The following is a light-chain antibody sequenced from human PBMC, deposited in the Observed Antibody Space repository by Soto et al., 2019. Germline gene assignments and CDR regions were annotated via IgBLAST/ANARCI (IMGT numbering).Light chain of an antibody. Sequence: DIVLTQSTGTLSLSQGERVTLYCRASQSVSSSYLAWYQQKPGQAPRLLIYGASSRATGIPDRFSGRGSGTDFTLTISSLEPEDFSVYYCQQRSNWPPITVGQGARLEI. V-gene: IGKV3D-20*02. CDR1: QSVSSSY. CDR2: GAS. J-gene: IGKJ5*01. CDR3: QQRSNWPPIT.